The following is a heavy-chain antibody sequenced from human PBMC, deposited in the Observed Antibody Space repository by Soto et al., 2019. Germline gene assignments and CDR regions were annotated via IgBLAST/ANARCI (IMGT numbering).Heavy chain of an antibody. Sequence: SVKVSCKASGGTFSSYAISWVRQAPGQGLEWMGGIIPIFGTANYAQKFQGRVTITADESTRTAYMALSSLRSEDTAVYYCARAYLWDGYNYPYYYYGMDVWGQGTTVTVSS. D-gene: IGHD5-12*01. V-gene: IGHV1-69*13. CDR3: ARAYLWDGYNYPYYYYGMDV. CDR1: GGTFSSYA. J-gene: IGHJ6*02. CDR2: IIPIFGTA.